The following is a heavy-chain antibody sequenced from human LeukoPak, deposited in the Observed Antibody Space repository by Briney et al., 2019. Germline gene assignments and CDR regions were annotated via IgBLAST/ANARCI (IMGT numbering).Heavy chain of an antibody. CDR1: GFTFSRYW. CDR3: ARLAEAGFDY. V-gene: IGHV3-7*01. J-gene: IGHJ4*02. D-gene: IGHD6-19*01. Sequence: GSLRLSCAASGFTFSRYWMSWVRQAPGKGLEWVSNIKYDGSDKYYVDSVKGRFTLSRDNARNSLYLQMNSLRADDTAVYYCARLAEAGFDYWGQGTLVTVSS. CDR2: IKYDGSDK.